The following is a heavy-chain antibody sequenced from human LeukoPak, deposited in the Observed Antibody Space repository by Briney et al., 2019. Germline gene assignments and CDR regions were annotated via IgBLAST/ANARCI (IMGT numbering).Heavy chain of an antibody. CDR1: GYTFTGYY. CDR2: INPRNGAT. D-gene: IGHD2-8*02. Sequence: ASVKVSCTTSGYTFTGYYMHWVRQAPGQGPDWMGYINPRNGATSYSQKFQGRLTFTRDSSISTAYMEVSSLKSDDTALYYCARDPRDTGGSYDSWGQGTLLTVSS. V-gene: IGHV1-2*02. CDR3: ARDPRDTGGSYDS. J-gene: IGHJ5*01.